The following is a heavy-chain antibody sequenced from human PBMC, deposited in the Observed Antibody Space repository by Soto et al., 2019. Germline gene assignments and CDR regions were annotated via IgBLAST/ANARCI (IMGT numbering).Heavy chain of an antibody. J-gene: IGHJ4*02. CDR1: GYTFTSYY. D-gene: IGHD6-19*01. CDR2: INPSGGST. V-gene: IGHV1-46*01. Sequence: ASVKVSCKASGYTFTSYYMHWVRQAPGQGLEWMGIINPSGGSTSYAQKFQGRVTMTRDTSTRTVYMELSSLRSEDTAVYYCARVSVAGPFDYWGQGTLVTVSS. CDR3: ARVSVAGPFDY.